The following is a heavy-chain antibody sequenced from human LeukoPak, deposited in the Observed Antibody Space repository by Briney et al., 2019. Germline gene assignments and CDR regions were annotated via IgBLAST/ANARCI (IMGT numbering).Heavy chain of an antibody. D-gene: IGHD7-27*01. CDR3: ARLRNWAWDFDS. Sequence: SETLSLTCTPSGGSISSRCSYWGWIRQPPGKGLEWIGSIYYSGSTYYNPSLKSRVTISADTSKNQFSLKMSSVTAADTAVYFCARLRNWAWDFDSWGQGTLVTVSS. CDR2: IYYSGST. V-gene: IGHV4-39*07. J-gene: IGHJ4*02. CDR1: GGSISSRCSY.